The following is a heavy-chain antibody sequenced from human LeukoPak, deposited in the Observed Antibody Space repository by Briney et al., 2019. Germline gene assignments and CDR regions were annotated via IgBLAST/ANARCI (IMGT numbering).Heavy chain of an antibody. CDR1: GSTFSSHT. V-gene: IGHV3-48*04. CDR3: AKDLQALADPFDY. J-gene: IGHJ4*02. Sequence: GGSLRLSCAASGSTFSSHTMNWVRQAPGKGLEWISYISRSSDVIYYADSVKGRFTISRDNAKNSLYLQMNSLRAEDTALYYCAKDLQALADPFDYWGQGTLVTVSS. D-gene: IGHD6-19*01. CDR2: ISRSSDVI.